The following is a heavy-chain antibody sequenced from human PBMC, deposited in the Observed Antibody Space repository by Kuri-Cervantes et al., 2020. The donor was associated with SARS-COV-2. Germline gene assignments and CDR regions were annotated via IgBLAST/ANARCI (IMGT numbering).Heavy chain of an antibody. D-gene: IGHD2-2*02. CDR1: GFTFSSYS. CDR2: ISSSSSYI. V-gene: IGHV3-21*01. J-gene: IGHJ4*02. Sequence: ETLSLTCAASGFTFSSYSMNWVRQAPGKGLGWVSSISSSSSYIYYADSVKGRFTISRDNAKNSLYLQMNSLRAEDTAVYYCARNRYCSSTSCYMELSFWGQGTLVTVSS. CDR3: ARNRYCSSTSCYMELSF.